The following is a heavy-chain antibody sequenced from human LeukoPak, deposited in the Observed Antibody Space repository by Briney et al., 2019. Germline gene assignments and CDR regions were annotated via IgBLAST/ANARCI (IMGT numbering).Heavy chain of an antibody. J-gene: IGHJ6*02. D-gene: IGHD3-10*01. Sequence: GGSLRLSCAASGITFSNYGMHWVRQAPGKGLEWVALIWYDGSNKYYADSVKGRFTISRDNSKNTLYLEINSLRAEDTAVYYCARDLPVRGVGPYGMDVWGQGTTVTVSS. CDR1: GITFSNYG. CDR2: IWYDGSNK. CDR3: ARDLPVRGVGPYGMDV. V-gene: IGHV3-33*01.